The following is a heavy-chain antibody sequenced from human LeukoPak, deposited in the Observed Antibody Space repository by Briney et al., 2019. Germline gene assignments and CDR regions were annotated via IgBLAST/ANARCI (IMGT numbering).Heavy chain of an antibody. J-gene: IGHJ4*02. D-gene: IGHD6-13*01. CDR1: GGSISSGGYY. Sequence: SQTLSLTCTVSGGSISSGGYYWSWIRQHPGKGLEWTGYIYYSGSTYYNPSLKSRVTISVDTSKNQFSLKLCSVTAADTAVYYCARAAAGPPRIDYWGQGTLVTVSS. V-gene: IGHV4-31*03. CDR3: ARAAAGPPRIDY. CDR2: IYYSGST.